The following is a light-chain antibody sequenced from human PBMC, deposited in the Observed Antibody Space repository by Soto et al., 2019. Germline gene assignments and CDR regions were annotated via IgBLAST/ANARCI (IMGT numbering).Light chain of an antibody. J-gene: IGKJ2*01. V-gene: IGKV2-28*01. CDR1: QSLLHTNGYTY. CDR2: LGS. CDR3: MQALQTPST. Sequence: DIVMTQSPLSLPVTPGEPASISCRSGQSLLHTNGYTYLDWYLQKPGQSPQLLIYLGSTRASGVPDRFSGRGSATDSTLKLSRVEAEDVGVYYCMQALQTPSTFGQGTKLEIK.